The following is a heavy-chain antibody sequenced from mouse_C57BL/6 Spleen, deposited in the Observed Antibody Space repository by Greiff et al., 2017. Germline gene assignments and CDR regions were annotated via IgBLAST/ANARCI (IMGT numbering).Heavy chain of an antibody. CDR3: ARRSNMGYYAMDY. V-gene: IGHV1-55*01. J-gene: IGHJ4*01. D-gene: IGHD2-5*01. CDR1: GYTFTSYW. CDR2: IYPGSGST. Sequence: VQLQQPGAELVKPGASVKMSCKASGYTFTSYWITWVKQRPGQGLEWIGDIYPGSGSTNYNEKFKSKATLTVDTSSSTAYMQLSSLTSEDSAVYYCARRSNMGYYAMDYWGQGTSVTVSS.